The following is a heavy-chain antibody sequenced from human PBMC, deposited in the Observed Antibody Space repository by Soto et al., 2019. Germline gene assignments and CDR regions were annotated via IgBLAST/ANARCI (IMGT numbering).Heavy chain of an antibody. J-gene: IGHJ3*02. CDR1: GSTFSSYG. Sequence: GGSLRLSCAASGSTFSSYGMHWVRQAPGKGLEWVALILFDGSDNYYADSGKGRFTISRDISKNTLYLQMNSLRADDTAVYYCARLYCSSTSCYSVGAFDIWGQGTMVTLSS. D-gene: IGHD2-2*01. CDR3: ARLYCSSTSCYSVGAFDI. V-gene: IGHV3-33*01. CDR2: ILFDGSDN.